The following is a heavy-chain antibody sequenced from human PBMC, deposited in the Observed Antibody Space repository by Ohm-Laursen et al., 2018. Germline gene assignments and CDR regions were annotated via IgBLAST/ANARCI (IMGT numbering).Heavy chain of an antibody. CDR1: GFTFSGSG. CDR2: IRSKGSGYAT. Sequence: SLRLSCAASGFTFSGSGVHWVRQASGKGLEWVGRIRSKGSGYATGYAASVQGRFTVSRDDSKNTAYLQMNSLKIEDTAVYYCTRLEEMGTARAAFDAWGQGTVVTVSS. D-gene: IGHD5-24*01. J-gene: IGHJ3*01. CDR3: TRLEEMGTARAAFDA. V-gene: IGHV3-73*01.